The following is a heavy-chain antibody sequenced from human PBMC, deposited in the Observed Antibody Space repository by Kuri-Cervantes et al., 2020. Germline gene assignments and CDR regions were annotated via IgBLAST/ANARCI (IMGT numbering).Heavy chain of an antibody. J-gene: IGHJ4*02. D-gene: IGHD1-26*01. CDR2: ISYDGSNK. V-gene: IGHV3-30*04. CDR3: AREIEGAPDY. CDR1: GFTFGDYA. Sequence: GGSLRLSCTASGFTFGDYAMSWVRQAPGKGLEWVSVISYDGSNKYYADSVKGRFTISRDNSKNTLYLQMNSLRAEDTAVYYCAREIEGAPDYWGQGTLVTVSS.